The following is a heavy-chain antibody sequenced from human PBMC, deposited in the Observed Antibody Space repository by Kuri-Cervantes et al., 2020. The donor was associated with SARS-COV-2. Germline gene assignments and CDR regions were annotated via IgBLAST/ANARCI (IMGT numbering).Heavy chain of an antibody. Sequence: GESLKISCAASGFSFSNYGMHWVRQAPGKGLEWVASISYEGSNKHYADSVKDRFTISRDYSRDTLYLQMNSLRAEDTAVYYCASPKNYLAVAGNLDYWGQGTLVTVSS. CDR1: GFSFSNYG. V-gene: IGHV3-30*03. D-gene: IGHD6-19*01. CDR3: ASPKNYLAVAGNLDY. CDR2: ISYEGSNK. J-gene: IGHJ4*02.